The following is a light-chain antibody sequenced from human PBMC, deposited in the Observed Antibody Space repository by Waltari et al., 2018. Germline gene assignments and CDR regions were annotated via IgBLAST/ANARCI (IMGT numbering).Light chain of an antibody. Sequence: QSALTQPASVSGSPGQSITISCSGTSSDIGRYDYVSWFQHHPGKAPKVVIYDVSERPSGVSNRFSASKSGNTASLTISGLQSEDEAHYYCNSFTSSNTWVFGGGTELTVL. J-gene: IGLJ3*02. CDR3: NSFTSSNTWV. CDR2: DVS. CDR1: SSDIGRYDY. V-gene: IGLV2-14*03.